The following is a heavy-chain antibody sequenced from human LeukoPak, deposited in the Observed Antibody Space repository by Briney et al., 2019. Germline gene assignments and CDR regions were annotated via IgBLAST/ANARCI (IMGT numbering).Heavy chain of an antibody. J-gene: IGHJ4*02. D-gene: IGHD5-12*01. V-gene: IGHV4-59*12. CDR2: IYYSGST. CDR1: GGSISSYY. CDR3: ATRGYSGYDYGFDY. Sequence: PSETLSLTCTVSGGSISSYYWSWIRQPPGKGLEWIGYIYYSGSTNYNPSLKSRVTISVDTSKNQFSLKLSSVTAADTAVYYCATRGYSGYDYGFDYWGQGTLVTVSS.